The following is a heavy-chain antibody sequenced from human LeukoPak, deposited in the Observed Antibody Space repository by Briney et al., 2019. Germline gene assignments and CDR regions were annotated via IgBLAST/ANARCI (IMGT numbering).Heavy chain of an antibody. Sequence: ASVKVSCKASGYTFTGYYMHWVRQAPGQGLEWMGWINPNSGGTNYARKFQGRVTMTRDTSISTAYMELSRLRSDDTAVYYCARAEVPYYYDSSGYYDYWGQGTLVTVSS. V-gene: IGHV1-2*02. CDR2: INPNSGGT. J-gene: IGHJ4*02. D-gene: IGHD3-22*01. CDR1: GYTFTGYY. CDR3: ARAEVPYYYDSSGYYDY.